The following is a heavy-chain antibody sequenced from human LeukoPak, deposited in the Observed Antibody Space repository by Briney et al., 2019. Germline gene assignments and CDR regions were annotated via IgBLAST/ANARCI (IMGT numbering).Heavy chain of an antibody. CDR2: IIPIFGTA. Sequence: SVKVSCKATGGTFSSYAISWVRQAPGQGLEWMGRIIPIFGTANYAQKFQGRVTITTDESTSTAYMELSSLRSEDTAVYYCAREADYYDQQAYNWFDPWGQGTLVTVSS. CDR1: GGTFSSYA. J-gene: IGHJ5*02. D-gene: IGHD3-22*01. V-gene: IGHV1-69*05. CDR3: AREADYYDQQAYNWFDP.